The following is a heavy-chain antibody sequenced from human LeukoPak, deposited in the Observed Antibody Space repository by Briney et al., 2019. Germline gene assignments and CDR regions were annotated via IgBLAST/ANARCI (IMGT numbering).Heavy chain of an antibody. Sequence: ALVKVSFKASGYTFTSYYMHWVRQAPGQGLEWMGIINPSGGSTSYAQEFQGRVTMTRDASTSTVYMELSSLRSEDTAVYYCARVPIMGYFDYWGQGTPVTVSS. CDR2: INPSGGST. D-gene: IGHD3-16*01. CDR3: ARVPIMGYFDY. CDR1: GYTFTSYY. V-gene: IGHV1-46*01. J-gene: IGHJ4*02.